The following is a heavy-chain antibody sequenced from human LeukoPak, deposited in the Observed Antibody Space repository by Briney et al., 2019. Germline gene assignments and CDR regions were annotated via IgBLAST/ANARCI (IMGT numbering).Heavy chain of an antibody. CDR1: GGSISSYY. D-gene: IGHD3-22*01. CDR3: ARHDSSGYYFDY. V-gene: IGHV4-59*08. Sequence: SETLSLNCTVSGGSISSYYWRWLRQPPGKGREGIGYTYYSGSTNSNPSLKSRVTISVDTSKNQFSLKLSSGTAADTAVYYCARHDSSGYYFDYWGQGTLVTVSS. CDR2: TYYSGST. J-gene: IGHJ4*02.